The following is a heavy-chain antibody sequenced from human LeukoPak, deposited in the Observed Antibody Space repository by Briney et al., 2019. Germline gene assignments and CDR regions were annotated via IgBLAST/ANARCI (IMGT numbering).Heavy chain of an antibody. V-gene: IGHV6-1*01. D-gene: IGHD3-22*01. CDR3: ARLNYYDSSGYYYPFDY. J-gene: IGHJ4*02. CDR1: GDSVSSNSAA. CDR2: TYYRSKWYN. Sequence: SQTLSLTCAISGDSVSSNSAAWNWIRQSPSRGLEWLGRTYYRSKWYNDYAVSVKSRITINPDTSKNQFSLKLSSVTAADTAVYYCARLNYYDSSGYYYPFDYWGQGTLVTVSS.